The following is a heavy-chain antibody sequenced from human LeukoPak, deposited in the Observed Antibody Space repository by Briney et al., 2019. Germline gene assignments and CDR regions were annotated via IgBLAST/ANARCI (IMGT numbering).Heavy chain of an antibody. CDR2: ISWTSSSL. V-gene: IGHV3-9*01. J-gene: IGHJ5*02. D-gene: IGHD6-6*01. Sequence: GRSLRLSCAASGFTFADYAMQWVRQAPRKGLEWVSGISWTSSSLGSADSVKGRFTISRDNAKNSLSLQLNSLTAEDTALFYFAKGGSIAARAPFYPWGQGTLVTVSS. CDR1: GFTFADYA. CDR3: AKGGSIAARAPFYP.